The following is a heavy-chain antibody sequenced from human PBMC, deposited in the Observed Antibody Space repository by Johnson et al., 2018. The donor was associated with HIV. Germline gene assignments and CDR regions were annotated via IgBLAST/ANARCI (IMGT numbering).Heavy chain of an antibody. Sequence: EVLLLESGGGLVQPGGSLTLSCAAPGFSVSSYYMTWVRQAPGKGLDWVSVISSGGDTYYADSVRGRFSISRDNSKNTLYLQMNRLRAEDTAVYYCVRVCRDGYTCDAFDIWGQGTMVTVSS. V-gene: IGHV3-66*01. CDR3: VRVCRDGYTCDAFDI. CDR1: GFSVSSYY. CDR2: ISSGGDT. D-gene: IGHD5-24*01. J-gene: IGHJ3*02.